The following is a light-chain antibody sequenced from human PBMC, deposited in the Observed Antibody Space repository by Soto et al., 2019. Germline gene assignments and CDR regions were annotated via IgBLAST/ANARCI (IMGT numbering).Light chain of an antibody. CDR3: QQRYSWPLT. Sequence: EIVLTQSPATLSLSPGGRATLSCRVSQNINIYLAWYQQKLGQAPRLLIYVSSIRATGIPARFSGSGSGTDFTLTISSLEPEDFGVYYCQQRYSWPLTFGGGTKVEIK. V-gene: IGKV3-11*01. J-gene: IGKJ4*01. CDR1: QNINIY. CDR2: VSS.